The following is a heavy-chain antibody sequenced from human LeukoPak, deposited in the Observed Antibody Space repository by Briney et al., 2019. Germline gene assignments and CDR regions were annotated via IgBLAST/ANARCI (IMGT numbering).Heavy chain of an antibody. CDR1: GGSISSYY. Sequence: SETLSLTCTVSGGSISSYYWHWIRQPPGKGLEWIAYVYYSGSTNCNPSLKSRGTISVDTSKNQFSLKLSSVTAADTALYYCARGSGYMDGWGKGSTVTVSS. J-gene: IGHJ6*03. CDR2: VYYSGST. V-gene: IGHV4-59*01. CDR3: ARGSGYMDG.